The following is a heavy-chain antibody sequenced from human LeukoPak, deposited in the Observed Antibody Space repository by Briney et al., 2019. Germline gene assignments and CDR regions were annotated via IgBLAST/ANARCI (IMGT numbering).Heavy chain of an antibody. V-gene: IGHV4-39*07. CDR1: AVSISSSSYY. Sequence: SETLSLTCTVSAVSISSSSYYWGWIRQPPGKGLEWIGSIQYSGSTYHNPSLKSRVSISVDTSKNQFSLKLSSVTAADTAVYYCARDLKFYYGSGGFDPWGQGTLVTVSS. J-gene: IGHJ5*02. CDR2: IQYSGST. CDR3: ARDLKFYYGSGGFDP. D-gene: IGHD3-10*01.